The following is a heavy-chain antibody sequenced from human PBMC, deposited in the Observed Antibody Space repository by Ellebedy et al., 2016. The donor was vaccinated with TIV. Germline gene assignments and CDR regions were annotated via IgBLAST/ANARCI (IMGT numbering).Heavy chain of an antibody. CDR1: GFTVSSNY. CDR3: ARDHGY. Sequence: GESLKISCAASGFTVSSNYMSWVRQAPGKGLEWVSSISSSSSYIYYADSVKGRFTISRDNAKNSLYLQMNSLRDEDTAVYYCARDHGYWGQGTLVTVSS. CDR2: ISSSSSYI. V-gene: IGHV3-21*01. J-gene: IGHJ4*02.